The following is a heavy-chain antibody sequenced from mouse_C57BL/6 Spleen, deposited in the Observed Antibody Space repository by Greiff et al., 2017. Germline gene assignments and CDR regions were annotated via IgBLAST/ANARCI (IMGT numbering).Heavy chain of an antibody. Sequence: EVHLVESGGGLVKPGGSLKLSCAASGFTFSDYGMHWVRQAPEKGLEWVAYISSGSSTIYYADTVKGRFTIARDNAKNTLFLQMTSLRSEDTAMYYCARQRYSNYGLDYWVQGTTLTVSS. V-gene: IGHV5-17*01. J-gene: IGHJ2*01. CDR3: ARQRYSNYGLDY. D-gene: IGHD2-5*01. CDR2: ISSGSSTI. CDR1: GFTFSDYG.